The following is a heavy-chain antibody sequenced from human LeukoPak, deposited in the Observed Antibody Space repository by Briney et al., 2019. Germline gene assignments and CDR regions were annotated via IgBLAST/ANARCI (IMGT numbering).Heavy chain of an antibody. CDR2: ISTSSSYI. V-gene: IGHV3-21*01. CDR3: ARGGSCWYYFDY. CDR1: GFTFNSYP. J-gene: IGHJ4*02. Sequence: GGSLRLSCAASGFTFNSYPMNWVRQAPGRGLEWVSFISTSSSYIYYADSVKGRFTVSRDNAKNSLYLQMNSLSPEDTTVYYCARGGSCWYYFDYWGQGTLVTVSS. D-gene: IGHD6-13*01.